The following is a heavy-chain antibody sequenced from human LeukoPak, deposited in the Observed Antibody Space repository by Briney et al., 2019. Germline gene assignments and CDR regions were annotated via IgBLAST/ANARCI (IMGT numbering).Heavy chain of an antibody. J-gene: IGHJ2*01. D-gene: IGHD3-10*01. V-gene: IGHV3-30-3*01. Sequence: GGSLRLSCAASGFTFSSYAMHWVRQAPGKGLEWVAVISYDGSNKYYADSVKGRFTISRDNSKNTLYLQMNSLRAEDTAVYYCARHFYYGSGSYHPGYFDLWGRGTLVTVSS. CDR2: ISYDGSNK. CDR1: GFTFSSYA. CDR3: ARHFYYGSGSYHPGYFDL.